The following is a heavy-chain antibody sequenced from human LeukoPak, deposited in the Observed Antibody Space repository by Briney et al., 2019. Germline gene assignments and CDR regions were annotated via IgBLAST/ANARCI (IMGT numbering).Heavy chain of an antibody. Sequence: KPGGSLRLSCAASGFTFSDYYMSWIRQAPGKGLEWVSYISSSGRTIYYADSVKGRFTISRDNAKNSLYLQMNSLRAEDTAVYYCARTSSPYYDFWSGYLDLDYWGQGTLVTVSS. V-gene: IGHV3-11*01. CDR2: ISSSGRTI. D-gene: IGHD3-3*01. CDR3: ARTSSPYYDFWSGYLDLDY. J-gene: IGHJ4*02. CDR1: GFTFSDYY.